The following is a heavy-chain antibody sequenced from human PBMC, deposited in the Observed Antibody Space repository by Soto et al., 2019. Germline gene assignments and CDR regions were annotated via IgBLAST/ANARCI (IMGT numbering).Heavy chain of an antibody. D-gene: IGHD3-10*01. CDR2: IYYSGST. J-gene: IGHJ3*02. CDR1: GGSISSYY. CDR3: ARRLLWFGEFYAFDI. Sequence: ETLSLTCTVSGGSISSYYWSWIRQPPGKGLEWIGYIYYSGSTNYNPSLKSRVTISVDTSKNQFSLKLSSVTAADTAVYYCARRLLWFGEFYAFDIWGQGTMVTVSS. V-gene: IGHV4-59*01.